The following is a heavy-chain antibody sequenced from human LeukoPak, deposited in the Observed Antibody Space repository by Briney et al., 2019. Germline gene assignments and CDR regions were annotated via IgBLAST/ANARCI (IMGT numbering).Heavy chain of an antibody. V-gene: IGHV4-4*07. CDR2: IYASGST. CDR3: AREYSSSSGKNAFDI. D-gene: IGHD6-6*01. J-gene: IGHJ3*02. Sequence: SETLSLTCTVSGGSISSYFWSWIRQPAGKGLEWIGRIYASGSTNYNPSLKSRVTMSVDTSKNQFSLKLTSVAAADTAVYYCAREYSSSSGKNAFDIWGQGTMVTVSS. CDR1: GGSISSYF.